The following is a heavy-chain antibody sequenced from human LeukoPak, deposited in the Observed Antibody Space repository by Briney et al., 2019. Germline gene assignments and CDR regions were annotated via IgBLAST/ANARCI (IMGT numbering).Heavy chain of an antibody. V-gene: IGHV4-34*01. CDR3: ASRQLYYYGSGRRDY. D-gene: IGHD3-10*01. J-gene: IGHJ4*02. CDR2: INHSGST. Sequence: SETLSLTCAVYGGSFSGYYWSWIRQPPGKGPEWIGEINHSGSTNYNPSLKSRVTTSVDTSKNQFSLKLSSVTAADTAVYYCASRQLYYYGSGRRDYWGQGTLVTVSS. CDR1: GGSFSGYY.